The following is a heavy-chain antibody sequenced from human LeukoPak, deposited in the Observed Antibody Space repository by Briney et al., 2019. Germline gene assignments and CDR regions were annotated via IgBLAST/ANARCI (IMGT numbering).Heavy chain of an antibody. J-gene: IGHJ4*02. V-gene: IGHV3-7*01. D-gene: IGHD5-12*01. CDR1: GFTFRSYW. CDR3: ARVGYSGWNLEY. Sequence: GGSLRLSCAASGFTFRSYWMSWVRQAPGKGLEWVANINQGGSVKYYVDSVKGRFTISRDDAKNSLYVQMNSLRDEDAAVYYCARVGYSGWNLEYWGQGTLVTVSS. CDR2: INQGGSVK.